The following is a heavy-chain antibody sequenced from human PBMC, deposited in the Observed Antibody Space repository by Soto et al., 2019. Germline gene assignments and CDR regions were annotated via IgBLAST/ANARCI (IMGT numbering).Heavy chain of an antibody. CDR1: GYTFTSYG. V-gene: IGHV1-3*01. Sequence: ASVKVSCKASGYTFTSYGIHWLRQAPGQRLEWMGWINAANGDTKYSPKFQGRVTITRDTSASTAYMELSSLRSEDTAVYYCVRRHVSATGIDWFDPWGQGTLVTVPS. CDR2: INAANGDT. CDR3: VRRHVSATGIDWFDP. D-gene: IGHD6-13*01. J-gene: IGHJ5*02.